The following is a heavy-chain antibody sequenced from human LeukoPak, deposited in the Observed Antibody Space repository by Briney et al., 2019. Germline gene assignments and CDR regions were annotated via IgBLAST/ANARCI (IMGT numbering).Heavy chain of an antibody. CDR2: INHSGST. CDR1: GGSFSGYY. J-gene: IGHJ4*02. V-gene: IGHV4-34*01. D-gene: IGHD3-3*01. CDR3: ARRPYDFWSGYSMGPDY. Sequence: SETLSLTCAVYGGSFSGYYWSWIRQPPGKGLEWIGEINHSGSTNYNPSLKSRVTISVDTSKNQFSLKLSSVTAADTAVYYCARRPYDFWSGYSMGPDYWGQGTLVTVSS.